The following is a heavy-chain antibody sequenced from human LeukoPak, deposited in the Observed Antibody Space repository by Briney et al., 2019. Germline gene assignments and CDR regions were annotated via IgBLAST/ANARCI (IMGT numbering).Heavy chain of an antibody. J-gene: IGHJ4*02. CDR3: ARVVRPTNFDY. D-gene: IGHD3-10*01. Sequence: ASVKVSCKASGYTFTSYYMHWVRQAPGQGLEWMGIINPSGGSTSYAQKFQGRVTMTRDTSISTAYMELSRLRSDDTAVYYCARVVRPTNFDYWGQGTLVTVSS. V-gene: IGHV1-46*01. CDR1: GYTFTSYY. CDR2: INPSGGST.